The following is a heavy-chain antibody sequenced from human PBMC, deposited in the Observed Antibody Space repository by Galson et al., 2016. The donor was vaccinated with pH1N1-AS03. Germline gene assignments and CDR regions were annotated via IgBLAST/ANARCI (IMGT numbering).Heavy chain of an antibody. V-gene: IGHV3-9*01. Sequence: SLRLSCAASGFTFHDYAMHWVRQAPGKGPEWVSGIAWNSGITGYGDSVKGRFTLSRDNARNTLYLQMNSLRAEDTAVYFCSTGGTICCTDDCYPGAYWGQGTLLTVSS. D-gene: IGHD2-21*02. CDR2: IAWNSGIT. CDR1: GFTFHDYA. J-gene: IGHJ4*02. CDR3: STGGTICCTDDCYPGAY.